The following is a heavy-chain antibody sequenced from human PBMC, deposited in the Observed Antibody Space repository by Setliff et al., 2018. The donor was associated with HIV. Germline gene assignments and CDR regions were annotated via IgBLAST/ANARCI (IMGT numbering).Heavy chain of an antibody. CDR3: SRGTFGGVIAQYYFDY. V-gene: IGHV4-4*09. Sequence: LTCSVSGDSVSDYYWSWIRQPPGKGLEWIGDISTFRGTNYSPSLQSRVTISMDTSKNQLSLNLSSATAADTAVYYCSRGTFGGVIAQYYFDYWGQGSLVTVSS. CDR2: ISTFRGT. J-gene: IGHJ4*02. CDR1: GDSVSDYY. D-gene: IGHD3-16*02.